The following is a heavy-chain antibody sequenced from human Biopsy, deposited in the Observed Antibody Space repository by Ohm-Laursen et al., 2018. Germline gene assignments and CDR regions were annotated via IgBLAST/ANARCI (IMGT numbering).Heavy chain of an antibody. J-gene: IGHJ3*02. CDR3: ARGTGRYYVYGAFDI. Sequence: SDTLSLTCTVSGDSINNNYWSWIRQPAGQGLEWIGRIYTSGSPNSNLSLESRVTMSVDTSKNQFSLNLRSVTAADAAVYYCARGTGRYYVYGAFDIWGQGTVVTVSS. CDR2: IYTSGSP. D-gene: IGHD1-26*01. V-gene: IGHV4-4*07. CDR1: GDSINNNY.